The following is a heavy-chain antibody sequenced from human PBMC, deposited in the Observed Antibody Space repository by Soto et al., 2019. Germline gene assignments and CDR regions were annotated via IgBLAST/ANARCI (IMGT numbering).Heavy chain of an antibody. CDR2: TYYRSKWDY. J-gene: IGHJ5*01. D-gene: IGHD2-8*01. CDR1: GDSVSTKSAT. V-gene: IGHV6-1*01. CDR3: ARLIGNSLLDS. Sequence: PSQALSLTCAISGDSVSTKSATCDCIRQSPSRGLEWLGRTYYRSKWDYDYAASVKGRININPDTSNNQVSLHLDSVTPDDTAVYYCARLIGNSLLDSWGQGTLVTVSS.